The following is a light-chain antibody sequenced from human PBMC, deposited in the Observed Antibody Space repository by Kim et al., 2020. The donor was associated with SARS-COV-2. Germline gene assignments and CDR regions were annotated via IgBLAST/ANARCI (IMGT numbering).Light chain of an antibody. CDR1: QSVSSIY. J-gene: IGKJ1*01. CDR3: QQYGSSPWT. CDR2: GAS. V-gene: IGKV3-20*01. Sequence: DIVLAQSSGTLSFSPGERATLSCRASQSVSSIYLAWYQQKPGQAPRLLIYGASCRATGIPDRFSGSGSGTDFTLTISRLEPEDFAVYYCQQYGSSPWTFGQGTKVYIK.